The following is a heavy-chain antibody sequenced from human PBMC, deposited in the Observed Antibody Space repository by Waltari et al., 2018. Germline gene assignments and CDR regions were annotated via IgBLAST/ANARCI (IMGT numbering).Heavy chain of an antibody. CDR3: VKKNDEVYDRNGLVYDAFDM. D-gene: IGHD3-22*01. J-gene: IGHJ3*02. CDR1: GFTLYDYA. Sequence: EVQLVESGGGLVQPGRSLRISCAASGFTLYDYALHWVRQAPGKGLEWVAGINLNSGSIGYGDSVKCRFTISRDNARNSLYLQMNSLTTEDTALYYCVKKNDEVYDRNGLVYDAFDMWGQGTMLTVSS. CDR2: INLNSGSI. V-gene: IGHV3-9*01.